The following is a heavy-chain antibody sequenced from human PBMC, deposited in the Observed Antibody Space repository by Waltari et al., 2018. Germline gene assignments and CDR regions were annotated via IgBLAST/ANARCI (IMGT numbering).Heavy chain of an antibody. CDR1: GYTVFAYP. J-gene: IGHJ4*02. V-gene: IGHV1-3*01. D-gene: IGHD3-10*01. CDR2: ITGNDNT. Sequence: QVQLVQSGAEMKKPGASLTLSCMASGYTVFAYPIHLLRQAPGQRVEWMGWITGNDNTKESQTFQGRVTITRERSASTTYRDLSSLRSEDKAVYYCASGRERSYGSANYYQLDYWGQGTLVTVSS. CDR3: ASGRERSYGSANYYQLDY.